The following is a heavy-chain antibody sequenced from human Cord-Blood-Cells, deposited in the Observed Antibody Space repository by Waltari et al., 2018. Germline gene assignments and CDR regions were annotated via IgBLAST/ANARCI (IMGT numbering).Heavy chain of an antibody. V-gene: IGHV4-59*01. D-gene: IGHD6-13*01. CDR2: IYYSGST. Sequence: QVQLQESGPGLVKPSETLSLTCTVSGGSISSYYWSWIRQPPGKGLEWIGYIYYSGSTNYNPSLKSRVTISVDTSKNQFSLKLSSVTAADTAVYYCARGGRQQLVRRNWFDPWGQGTLVTVSS. CDR1: GGSISSYY. CDR3: ARGGRQQLVRRNWFDP. J-gene: IGHJ5*02.